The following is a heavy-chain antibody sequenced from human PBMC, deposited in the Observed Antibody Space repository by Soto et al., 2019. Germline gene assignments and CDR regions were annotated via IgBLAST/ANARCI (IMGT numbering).Heavy chain of an antibody. CDR1: GYTFTSYG. J-gene: IGHJ6*02. CDR3: ARDSMVRGVTNYGMDV. Sequence: QVQLVQSGAEVKKPGASVKVSCKASGYTFTSYGISWVRQAPGQGLEWMGWISAYNGNTNYAQKLQGRVTMTTDTSTSTAYMELRSLRSDDTAMYYCARDSMVRGVTNYGMDVWGQGTTVTVSS. CDR2: ISAYNGNT. D-gene: IGHD3-10*01. V-gene: IGHV1-18*01.